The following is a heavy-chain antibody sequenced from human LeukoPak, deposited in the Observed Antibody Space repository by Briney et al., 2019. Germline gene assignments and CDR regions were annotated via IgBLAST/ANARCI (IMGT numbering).Heavy chain of an antibody. J-gene: IGHJ4*02. D-gene: IGHD5-18*01. CDR1: GFTFSSYG. Sequence: GGSLRLSCVASGFTFSSYGMHWVRQAPGKGLEWVAVIPYDGSNKYYADSVKGRFTISRDNSKNTLYLQMNGLRAEDTAVYYCAKGSAGYGYGDWGQGTLVTVSS. CDR2: IPYDGSNK. CDR3: AKGSAGYGYGD. V-gene: IGHV3-30*18.